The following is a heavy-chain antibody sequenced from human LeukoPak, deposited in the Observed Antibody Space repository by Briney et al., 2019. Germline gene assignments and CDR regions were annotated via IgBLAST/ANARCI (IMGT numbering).Heavy chain of an antibody. V-gene: IGHV4-34*01. J-gene: IGHJ4*02. CDR3: ARHQPYSSSFDY. CDR1: GGSFSGYY. Sequence: PSETLSLTCAVYGGSFSGYYWSWIRQPPGKGLEWIGEINHSGSTNYNPSLKSRVTISVDTSKNQFSLKLSSVTAADTAVYYCARHQPYSSSFDYWGQGTLVTVSS. CDR2: INHSGST. D-gene: IGHD6-6*01.